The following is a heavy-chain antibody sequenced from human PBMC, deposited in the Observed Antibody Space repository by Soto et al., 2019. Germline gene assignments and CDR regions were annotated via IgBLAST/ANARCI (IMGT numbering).Heavy chain of an antibody. Sequence: SETLSLTCAVYGGSFSGYYWSWIRQPPGKGLEWIGEINHSGSTNYNPSLKSRVTISVDTSKNQFSLKLSSVTAADTAVYYCARRITIFGVVIKAYYMDVWGKGTTVTVSS. J-gene: IGHJ6*03. CDR2: INHSGST. CDR1: GGSFSGYY. CDR3: ARRITIFGVVIKAYYMDV. V-gene: IGHV4-34*01. D-gene: IGHD3-3*01.